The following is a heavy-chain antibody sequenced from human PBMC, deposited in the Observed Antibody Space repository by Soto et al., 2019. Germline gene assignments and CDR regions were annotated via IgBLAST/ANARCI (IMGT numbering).Heavy chain of an antibody. Sequence: GASVKVSCKASGYTFTGYYMHWVRQAPGQGLEWMGWINPNSGGTNYAQKFQGWVTMTRDTSISTAYMELSRLRSDDTAVYYCARGTGVDSSWNYYYYYMDVWGKGTTVTVSS. J-gene: IGHJ6*03. CDR1: GYTFTGYY. CDR3: ARGTGVDSSWNYYYYYMDV. D-gene: IGHD6-13*01. V-gene: IGHV1-2*04. CDR2: INPNSGGT.